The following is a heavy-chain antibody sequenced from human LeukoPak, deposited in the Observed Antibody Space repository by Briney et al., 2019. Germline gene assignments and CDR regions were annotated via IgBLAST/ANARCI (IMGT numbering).Heavy chain of an antibody. V-gene: IGHV4-31*03. J-gene: IGHJ4*02. CDR2: IYYSGST. Sequence: SETLSLTCTVSGGSISSGGYYWSWIRQHPGKGLEWIGYIYYSGSTYYNPSLKSRVTISVDTSKNQFSLKLSSVTAADTAVYYCARVGRGPGYDFWSGYRDYYFDYWGQGTLVTVSS. D-gene: IGHD3-3*01. CDR3: ARVGRGPGYDFWSGYRDYYFDY. CDR1: GGSISSGGYY.